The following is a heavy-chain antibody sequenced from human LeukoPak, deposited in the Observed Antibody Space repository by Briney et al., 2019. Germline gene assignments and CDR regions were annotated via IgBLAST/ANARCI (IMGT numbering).Heavy chain of an antibody. D-gene: IGHD6-19*01. CDR1: GYTFTNYA. CDR3: ARGPGYSSGWYLPGWFDP. CDR2: INTNTGNP. Sequence: ASVKVSCKASGYTFTNYAMHWVRQAPGQGLEWMGWINTNTGNPTYAQGFSGRFVFSLDTSVSTAYLQISSLKAEDTAVYYCARGPGYSSGWYLPGWFDPWGQGTLVTVSS. J-gene: IGHJ5*02. V-gene: IGHV7-4-1*02.